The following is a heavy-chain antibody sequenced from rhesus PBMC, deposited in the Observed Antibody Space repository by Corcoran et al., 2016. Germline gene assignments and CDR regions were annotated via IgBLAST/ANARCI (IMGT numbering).Heavy chain of an antibody. Sequence: QVQLQESGPGLVKPSETLSLTCTVSGGSLSGYYYWSWFRHPPGTGLEWIGGIYGYSASTYYNPSLKSRVTISKDTSKNQFSLKLSSVTAADTAVYYCAATTVAANQWGQGVLVTVSS. D-gene: IGHD4-29*01. CDR1: GGSLSGYYY. J-gene: IGHJ4*01. CDR3: AATTVAANQ. V-gene: IGHV4-143*01. CDR2: IYGYSAST.